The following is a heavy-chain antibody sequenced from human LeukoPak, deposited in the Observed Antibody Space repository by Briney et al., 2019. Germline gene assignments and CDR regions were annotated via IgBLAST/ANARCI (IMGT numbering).Heavy chain of an antibody. CDR2: IYYSGST. J-gene: IGHJ4*02. D-gene: IGHD1-26*01. Sequence: PSETLSLTCTVSGGSVSSGTYYWSWIRQATGKGLEWIGYIYYSGSTNYNPSLKSRVTISVDTSKNQFSLKLSSVTAADTAVYYCARCDLMGASDFDYWGQGTLVTVSS. CDR1: GGSVSSGTYY. CDR3: ARCDLMGASDFDY. V-gene: IGHV4-61*01.